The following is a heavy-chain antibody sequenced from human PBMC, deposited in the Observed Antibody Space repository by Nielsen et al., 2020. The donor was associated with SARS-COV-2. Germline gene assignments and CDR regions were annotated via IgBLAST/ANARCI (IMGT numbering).Heavy chain of an antibody. CDR2: ISYDGSNK. D-gene: IGHD2-15*01. CDR1: GFTFSSYG. V-gene: IGHV3-30*18. J-gene: IGHJ6*02. Sequence: GGSLRLSCAASGFTFSSYGMHWVRQAPGKGLEWVAVISYDGSNKYHADSVKGRFTISRDNSKNTLYLQMNSLRAEDTAVYYCAKVSGSGYYYYYGMDVWGQGTTVTVSS. CDR3: AKVSGSGYYYYYGMDV.